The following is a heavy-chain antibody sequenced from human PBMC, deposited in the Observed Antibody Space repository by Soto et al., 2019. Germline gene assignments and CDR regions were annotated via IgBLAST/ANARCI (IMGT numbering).Heavy chain of an antibody. J-gene: IGHJ4*02. V-gene: IGHV4-59*01. D-gene: IGHD6-6*01. Sequence: LSLTCTVSGGSISSYYWNWIRQSPGKGLEWIASLDYSGTTNYNPSLKSRITTSVDPSKKQFSLKMRSVTAADTAVYYCARDSFPPYSSSSKGFDYWGQGSLVTVSS. CDR2: LDYSGTT. CDR3: ARDSFPPYSSSSKGFDY. CDR1: GGSISSYY.